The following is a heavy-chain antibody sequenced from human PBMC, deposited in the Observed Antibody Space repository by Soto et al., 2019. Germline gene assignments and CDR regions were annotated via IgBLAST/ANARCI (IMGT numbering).Heavy chain of an antibody. CDR3: ARYSGWRQVVGYKYGLDV. CDR2: ISGSGSFT. D-gene: IGHD5-18*01. V-gene: IGHV3-11*03. CDR1: GCTVSDHY. Sequence: QEYLLESGGGLVNPEGSLRLSCAPSGCTVSDHYLTWSRPAPGRGLEWIEYISGSGSFTNYADYVKGRFLISRDIAQNSMYLQINSLRAEDTAVDYCARYSGWRQVVGYKYGLDVWGQGTAVTVSS. J-gene: IGHJ6*02.